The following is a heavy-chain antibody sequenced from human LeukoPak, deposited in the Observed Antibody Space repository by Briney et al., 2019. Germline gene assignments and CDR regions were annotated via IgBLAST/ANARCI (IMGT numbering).Heavy chain of an antibody. Sequence: SETLSLTCTVSGGSISSYYWSWIRQPPGKGLEWIGYIYYSGSTNYNPSLKSRVTISVDTSKNQFSLKLSSVTAADTAVYYCARHDYSSGALDYWGQGTLVTVSS. CDR3: ARHDYSSGALDY. D-gene: IGHD6-19*01. CDR1: GGSISSYY. V-gene: IGHV4-59*08. CDR2: IYYSGST. J-gene: IGHJ4*02.